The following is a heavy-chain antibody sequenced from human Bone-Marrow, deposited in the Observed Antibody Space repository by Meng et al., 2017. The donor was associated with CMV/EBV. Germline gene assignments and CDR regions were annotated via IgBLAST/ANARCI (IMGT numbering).Heavy chain of an antibody. J-gene: IGHJ6*02. CDR1: GGTFSSYA. CDR2: IIPIFGTA. Sequence: SGKVSCKASGGTFSSYAISWVRQAPGQGLEWMGGIIPIFGTANYAQKFQGRVTITTDESTSTAYMELSSLRSEDTAVYYCARDGDYDSHFGMDVWGQGTTVTVSS. D-gene: IGHD3-3*01. V-gene: IGHV1-69*05. CDR3: ARDGDYDSHFGMDV.